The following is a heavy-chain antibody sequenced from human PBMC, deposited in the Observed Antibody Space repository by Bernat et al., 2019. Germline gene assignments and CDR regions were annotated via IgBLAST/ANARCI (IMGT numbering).Heavy chain of an antibody. D-gene: IGHD3-22*01. V-gene: IGHV3-33*03. Sequence: QVQLVESGGGVVQPGRSLRLSCAASGFTFSSYGMHWVRQAPGKGLEWVAVIWYDGSNKYYVDSVKGRFTISRDNSKNTVYLQMNSLRAEDTAVYYCAKVMIVVVIGDAFDIWGQGTMVTVSS. CDR3: AKVMIVVVIGDAFDI. CDR1: GFTFSSYG. CDR2: IWYDGSNK. J-gene: IGHJ3*02.